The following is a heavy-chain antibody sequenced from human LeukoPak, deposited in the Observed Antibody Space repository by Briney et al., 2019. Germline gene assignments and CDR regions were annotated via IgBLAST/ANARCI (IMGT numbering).Heavy chain of an antibody. V-gene: IGHV4-34*01. J-gene: IGHJ6*02. CDR3: ARGLWFGDSVIYYYYGMDV. CDR2: INHSGST. D-gene: IGHD3-10*01. CDR1: GGSFSGYY. Sequence: KTSETLSLTCAVYGGSFSGYYWSWIRQPPGKGLEWIGEINHSGSTNYNPSLKSRVTISVDTSKNQFSLKLSSVTAADTAVFYCARGLWFGDSVIYYYYGMDVWGQGTTVTVSS.